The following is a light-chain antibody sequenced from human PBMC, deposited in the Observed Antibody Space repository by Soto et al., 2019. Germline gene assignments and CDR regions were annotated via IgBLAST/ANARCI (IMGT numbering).Light chain of an antibody. V-gene: IGKV1-5*03. Sequence: DIQMTQSPSTLSASVGDRVTITCRASQSVSNWLAWYQQKPGKAPNLLIYRASNLESGVPSRFSGSGSGTEFTLTISSLQPAVLATYSGQQYNSYSVTFGRGTKVEIK. J-gene: IGKJ4*02. CDR1: QSVSNW. CDR3: QQYNSYSVT. CDR2: RAS.